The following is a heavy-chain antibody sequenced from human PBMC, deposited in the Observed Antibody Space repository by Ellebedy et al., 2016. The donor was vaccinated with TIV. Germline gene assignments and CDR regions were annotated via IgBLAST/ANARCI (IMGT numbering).Heavy chain of an antibody. CDR1: GFTFSRYW. J-gene: IGHJ4*02. D-gene: IGHD2-21*01. V-gene: IGHV3-NL1*01. CDR2: IRGSGTTT. Sequence: GGSLRLXCAASGFTFSRYWMLWVRQAPGKGLEWVSSIRGSGTTTYYADSVKGRFTISRDNSKNSLYLQMNSPRAEDTAVYYCAKDGGGYCGGDCYRGWNFEYWGQGTLVTVSS. CDR3: AKDGGGYCGGDCYRGWNFEY.